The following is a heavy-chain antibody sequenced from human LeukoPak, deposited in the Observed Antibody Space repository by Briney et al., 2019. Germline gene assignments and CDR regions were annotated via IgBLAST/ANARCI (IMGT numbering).Heavy chain of an antibody. CDR3: ARAQRGAAVAGSLDY. J-gene: IGHJ4*02. Sequence: GESLKISCKGSGYSFTSYWIGWVRQMPGKGLEWMGIIYPGDSDTRYSPSFQGQVTISAGKSISTAYLQWSSLKASDTAMYYCARAQRGAAVAGSLDYWGQGTLVTVSS. CDR2: IYPGDSDT. CDR1: GYSFTSYW. D-gene: IGHD6-19*01. V-gene: IGHV5-51*01.